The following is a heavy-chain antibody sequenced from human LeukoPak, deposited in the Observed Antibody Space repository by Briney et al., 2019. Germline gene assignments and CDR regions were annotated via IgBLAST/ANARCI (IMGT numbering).Heavy chain of an antibody. CDR3: ARSQNVLRYFDWLFAY. V-gene: IGHV1-2*06. Sequence: ASVKVSCKXSGYTFTGYYMHWVRQAPGQGLEWMGRINPNSGGTNYAQKFQGRVTMTRDTSISTAYMELSRLRSDDTAVYYCARSQNVLRYFDWLFAYWGQGTLVTVSS. D-gene: IGHD3-9*01. J-gene: IGHJ1*01. CDR2: INPNSGGT. CDR1: GYTFTGYY.